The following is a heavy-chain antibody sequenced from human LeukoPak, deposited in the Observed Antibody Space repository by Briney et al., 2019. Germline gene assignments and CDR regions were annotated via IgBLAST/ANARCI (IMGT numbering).Heavy chain of an antibody. V-gene: IGHV1-69*05. D-gene: IGHD3-22*01. J-gene: IGHJ4*02. CDR2: IIPIFGIA. CDR3: ARDPYYYDSSGYFDY. CDR1: GGTFSSYA. Sequence: ASVKVSCKASGGTFSSYAISWVRQAPGQGLEWMGGIIPIFGIANYAQKFQGRVTITTDESTSTAYMELSSLRSEDTAVYYCARDPYYYDSSGYFDYWGQGTLVTVSS.